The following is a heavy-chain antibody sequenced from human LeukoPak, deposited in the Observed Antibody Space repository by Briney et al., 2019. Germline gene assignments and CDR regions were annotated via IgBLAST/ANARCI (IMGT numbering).Heavy chain of an antibody. CDR2: IYYSGST. CDR3: ARVVSTVTTYYFDY. CDR1: GGSISSYY. D-gene: IGHD4-17*01. Sequence: PSETLSLTCTVSGGSISSYYGSWIRQPPGKGLEWIGYIYYSGSTNYNPSLKSRVTISVDTSKNQFSLKPSSVTAADTAVYYCARVVSTVTTYYFDYWGQGTLVTVSS. V-gene: IGHV4-59*01. J-gene: IGHJ4*02.